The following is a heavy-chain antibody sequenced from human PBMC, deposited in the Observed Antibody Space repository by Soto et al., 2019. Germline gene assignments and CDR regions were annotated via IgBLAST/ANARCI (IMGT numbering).Heavy chain of an antibody. CDR2: IRQDGGAQ. CDR3: VRGGHGSGSYLGSS. Sequence: GGSLRLSFVASGFTLTTYWMSWVRQAPGKGLQWVANIRQDGGAQYYVDSVKGRFTISRDNAKNSVYLQMDSLRVEDTAAYYCVRGGHGSGSYLGSSWGQGILVTVSS. CDR1: GFTLTTYW. V-gene: IGHV3-7*03. J-gene: IGHJ5*02. D-gene: IGHD3-10*01.